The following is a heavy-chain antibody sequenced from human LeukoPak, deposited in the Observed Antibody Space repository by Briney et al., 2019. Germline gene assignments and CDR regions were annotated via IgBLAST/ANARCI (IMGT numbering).Heavy chain of an antibody. J-gene: IGHJ3*02. D-gene: IGHD3-9*01. Sequence: SETLSLTCAVYGGSFSGYYWSWIRQPPGKGLEWIGEINHSGSTNYNPSLKSRVTISVDTSKNQFSLKLSSVTAADTAVYYCARAIQVLRYFDWLVDAFDTWGQGTMVTVSS. V-gene: IGHV4-34*01. CDR1: GGSFSGYY. CDR3: ARAIQVLRYFDWLVDAFDT. CDR2: INHSGST.